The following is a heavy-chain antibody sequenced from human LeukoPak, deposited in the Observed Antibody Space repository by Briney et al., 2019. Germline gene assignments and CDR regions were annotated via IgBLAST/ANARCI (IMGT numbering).Heavy chain of an antibody. V-gene: IGHV4-59*01. D-gene: IGHD5-12*01. J-gene: IGHJ6*02. CDR3: ARDLVEDIAGQYYYYGMDV. CDR1: GGSISSYY. CDR2: IYYSGST. Sequence: SETLSLTCTVSGGSISSYYWSWIRQPPGKGLEWIGYIYYSGSTNYNPSLKSRVTISVGTSKNQFSLKLSSVTAADTAVYYCARDLVEDIAGQYYYYGMDVWGQGTTVTVSS.